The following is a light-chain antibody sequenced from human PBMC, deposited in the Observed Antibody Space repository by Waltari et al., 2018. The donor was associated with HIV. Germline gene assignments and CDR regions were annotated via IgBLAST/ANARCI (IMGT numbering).Light chain of an antibody. CDR1: SPNIGSNT. J-gene: IGLJ3*02. CDR3: AAWDDSLNGLWV. Sequence: QSVLPQPPSTPGTPGQRVTISCPGRSPNIGSNTVHWHQHLPGAAPKLLIYGNKPRPSGVPDRFSGSKSGTSASLAISGLQSEDEADYYCAAWDDSLNGLWVFGGGTKLTVL. CDR2: GNK. V-gene: IGLV1-44*01.